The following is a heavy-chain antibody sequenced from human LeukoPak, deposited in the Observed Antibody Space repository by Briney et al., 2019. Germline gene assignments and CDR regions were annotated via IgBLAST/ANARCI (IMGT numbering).Heavy chain of an antibody. CDR2: IYSGGST. D-gene: IGHD3-22*01. J-gene: IGHJ5*02. V-gene: IGHV3-66*01. CDR1: GFTVSSNY. Sequence: GGSLRLSCAASGFTVSSNYMSWVRQAPGKGLEWVSVIYSGGSTYYADSVKGRFTISRDNSKNTLYLQMNSLRAEDTAVYYCARDAQNYYDSSGYYRLNPWGQGTLVTVSS. CDR3: ARDAQNYYDSSGYYRLNP.